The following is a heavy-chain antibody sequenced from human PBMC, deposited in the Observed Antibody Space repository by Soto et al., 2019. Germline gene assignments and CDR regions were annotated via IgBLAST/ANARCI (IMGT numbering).Heavy chain of an antibody. J-gene: IGHJ4*02. Sequence: SETLSLTCTVSGASISGYYWAWIRQPPGKGLEWIGEIDHSGSTNYSPSLKSRVTMSIDTSKSQVSLQLTSLTAADTATYFCARSSWFQSLRAALGYWGQGSLVTVSS. CDR3: ARSSWFQSLRAALGY. CDR1: GASISGYY. CDR2: IDHSGST. D-gene: IGHD3-10*01. V-gene: IGHV4-34*01.